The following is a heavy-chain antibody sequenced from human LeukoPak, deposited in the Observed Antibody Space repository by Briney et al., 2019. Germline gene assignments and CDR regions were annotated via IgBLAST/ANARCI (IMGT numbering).Heavy chain of an antibody. Sequence: SETLSLTCTVSGYSISSGYYWGWIRQPPGKGLEWIGSIYHSGSTYYNPSLKSRVTISVDTSKNQFSLKLSSVTAADTAVYYCARANGGYWYFDLWGRGTLVTVSS. CDR3: ARANGGYWYFDL. J-gene: IGHJ2*01. CDR2: IYHSGST. CDR1: GYSISSGYY. D-gene: IGHD4-23*01. V-gene: IGHV4-38-2*02.